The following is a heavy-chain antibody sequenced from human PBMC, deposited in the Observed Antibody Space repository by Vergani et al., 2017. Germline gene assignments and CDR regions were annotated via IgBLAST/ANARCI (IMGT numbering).Heavy chain of an antibody. D-gene: IGHD3-22*01. CDR1: GGSISSGDYY. CDR3: ARCARTGYYYDSSGYGGIDY. CDR2: IYYSGST. V-gene: IGHV4-30-4*01. Sequence: QVQLQESGPGLVKPSQTLSLTCTVSGGSISSGDYYWSWIRQPPGKGLEWIGYIYYSGSTYYNPSLKSRVTISVDTSKNQFSLKLSSVTAADTAVYYCARCARTGYYYDSSGYGGIDYWGQGTLVTVSS. J-gene: IGHJ4*02.